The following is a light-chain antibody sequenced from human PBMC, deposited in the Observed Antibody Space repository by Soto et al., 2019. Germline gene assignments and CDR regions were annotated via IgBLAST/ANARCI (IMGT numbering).Light chain of an antibody. CDR1: QSVSSSY. CDR3: QQSYNTPWT. J-gene: IGKJ1*01. CDR2: GAS. Sequence: EIVLTQSPATLSLSPGERATLSCRASQSVSSSYLAWYQQKPGQAPRLLIYGASTRTTGIPDRFSGSGSGTGFTLTISSLQPEDFATYFCQQSYNTPWTFGQGTKVDI. V-gene: IGKV3D-20*02.